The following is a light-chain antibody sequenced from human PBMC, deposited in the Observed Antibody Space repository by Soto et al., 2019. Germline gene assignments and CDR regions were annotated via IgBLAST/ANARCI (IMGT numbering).Light chain of an antibody. Sequence: DIVMTQSPDSLAVSLGERATIDCKSSQSVLYTSNNKNYLAWFQQKPGQPPKLLIYWASTRKSGVPDRFSGSGSGTDFTLTISSLQAEDVAVYYCQQYYATPNTFGQGTTLEIK. CDR2: WAS. CDR3: QQYYATPNT. V-gene: IGKV4-1*01. J-gene: IGKJ2*01. CDR1: QSVLYTSNNKNY.